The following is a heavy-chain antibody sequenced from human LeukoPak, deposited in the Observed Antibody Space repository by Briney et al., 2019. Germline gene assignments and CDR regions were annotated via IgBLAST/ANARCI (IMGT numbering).Heavy chain of an antibody. Sequence: GGSLRHSCAASGFTFSSYAMSWVRQAPGKGLEWVSAISGSGGSTYYGDSVKGRFTISRDNSKNTLYLQMNSLRVEDTAVYYCAYPARGSYLIDYLGQGTLVTVSS. D-gene: IGHD1-26*01. CDR3: AYPARGSYLIDY. V-gene: IGHV3-23*01. CDR1: GFTFSSYA. CDR2: ISGSGGST. J-gene: IGHJ4*02.